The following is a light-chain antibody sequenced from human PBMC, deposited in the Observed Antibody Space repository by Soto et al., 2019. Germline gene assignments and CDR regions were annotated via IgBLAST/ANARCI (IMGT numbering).Light chain of an antibody. J-gene: IGLJ3*02. V-gene: IGLV6-57*01. CDR2: EDN. Sequence: NFMLTQPHSVSESPGKTVIIYCTRSSGSIASNYVQWYQQRPGSSPTTVIYEDNQRPSGVPDRFSGSIDSSSNSASLTISGLETEDEADYFCQSYDATNQVFGGRTKPPS. CDR1: SGSIASNY. CDR3: QSYDATNQV.